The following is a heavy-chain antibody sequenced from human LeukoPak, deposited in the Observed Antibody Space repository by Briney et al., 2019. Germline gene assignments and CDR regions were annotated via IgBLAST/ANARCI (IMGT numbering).Heavy chain of an antibody. V-gene: IGHV4-39*07. J-gene: IGHJ5*02. D-gene: IGHD2-15*01. CDR1: GSSISSSSYY. Sequence: SETLSLTCTVSGSSISSSSYYWGWIRQPPGKGLEWIGSIYYSGSTYYNPSLKSRVTISVDTSKNQFSLKLSSVTAADTAVYYCARDPGYCSGGSCYDQNWFDPWGQGTLVTVSS. CDR3: ARDPGYCSGGSCYDQNWFDP. CDR2: IYYSGST.